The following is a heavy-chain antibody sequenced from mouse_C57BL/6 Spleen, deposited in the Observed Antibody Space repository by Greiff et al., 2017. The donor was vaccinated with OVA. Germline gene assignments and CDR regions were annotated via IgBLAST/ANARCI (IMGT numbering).Heavy chain of an antibody. Sequence: QVQLQQPGAELVKPGASVKMSCKASGYTFTSYWITWVKQRPGQGLEWIGDIYPGSGSTNYNEKFKSKATLTVDTSSSTAYMQLSSLTSEDSAVYYCARRGDWSEGFAYWGQGTLVTVSA. CDR2: IYPGSGST. V-gene: IGHV1-55*01. CDR1: GYTFTSYW. J-gene: IGHJ3*01. CDR3: ARRGDWSEGFAY. D-gene: IGHD3-3*01.